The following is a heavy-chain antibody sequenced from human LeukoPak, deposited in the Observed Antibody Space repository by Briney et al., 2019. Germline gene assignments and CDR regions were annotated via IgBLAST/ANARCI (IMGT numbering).Heavy chain of an antibody. V-gene: IGHV4-59*01. CDR1: GFTFSSYA. J-gene: IGHJ3*02. D-gene: IGHD1-26*01. Sequence: GSLRLSCAASGFTFSSYAMSWVRQAPGKGLEWIGYIYYSGSTNYNPSLKSRVTISVDTSKNHFSLKLSSVTAADTAMYYCARDQGGSSYRHAFDIWGQGTMVTVSS. CDR3: ARDQGGSSYRHAFDI. CDR2: IYYSGST.